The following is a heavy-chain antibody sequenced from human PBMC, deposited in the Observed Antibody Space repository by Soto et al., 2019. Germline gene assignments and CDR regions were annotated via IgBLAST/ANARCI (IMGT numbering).Heavy chain of an antibody. D-gene: IGHD3-10*01. CDR3: AKDPRFDGMDV. J-gene: IGHJ6*04. CDR2: ISYDGSNK. CDR1: GFTFSSYG. V-gene: IGHV3-30*18. Sequence: GGSLRLSCAASGFTFSSYGMHWVRQAPGKGLEGVAVISYDGSNKYYADSVKGRFTISRDSSKNTLYLQMNSLRAEDTAVYYCAKDPRFDGMDVWGKGTTVTVSS.